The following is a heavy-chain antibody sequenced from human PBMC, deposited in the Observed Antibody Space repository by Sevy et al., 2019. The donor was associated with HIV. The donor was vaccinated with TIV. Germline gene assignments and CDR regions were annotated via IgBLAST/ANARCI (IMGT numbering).Heavy chain of an antibody. CDR2: IYYSGST. V-gene: IGHV4-59*01. J-gene: IGHJ4*02. CDR3: ARRIFGGKIDY. Sequence: SETLSLTCTVSGGSISSYYWSWIRQPPGKGLEWIGYIYYSGSTNYNPSLKGRVTISVDTSKNQFSLKLSSVTAADTAVYYCARRIFGGKIDYWGQGTLVTVSS. D-gene: IGHD3-3*01. CDR1: GGSISSYY.